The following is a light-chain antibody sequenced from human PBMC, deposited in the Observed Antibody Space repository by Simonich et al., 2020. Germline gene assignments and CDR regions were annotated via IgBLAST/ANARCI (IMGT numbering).Light chain of an antibody. CDR2: WAS. CDR1: QSVLYSSNNKNY. J-gene: IGKJ1*01. V-gene: IGKV4-1*01. Sequence: DIVMTQSPDSLAVSLGERATINCKSSQSVLYSSNNKNYLAWYPQKPGQPPKLLIYWASTRESGVPDRVSGRGSGTDFTLTISSLQAEDVAVYYCQQYYSTPPTFGQGTKVEIK. CDR3: QQYYSTPPT.